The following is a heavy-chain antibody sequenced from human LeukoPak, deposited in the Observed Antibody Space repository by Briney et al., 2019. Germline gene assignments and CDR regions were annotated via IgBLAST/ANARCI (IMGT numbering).Heavy chain of an antibody. Sequence: GGSLRLSCAASGFTFSSYAMSWVRQAPGKGLEWVSAISGSGGSTYYADSVKGRFTISRDNSKNTLYLQMNSLRAEDTAVYYCAKDSLTLFAVVNQIDAFDIWGQGTMVTVSS. V-gene: IGHV3-23*01. D-gene: IGHD3-3*01. CDR1: GFTFSSYA. CDR3: AKDSLTLFAVVNQIDAFDI. J-gene: IGHJ3*02. CDR2: ISGSGGST.